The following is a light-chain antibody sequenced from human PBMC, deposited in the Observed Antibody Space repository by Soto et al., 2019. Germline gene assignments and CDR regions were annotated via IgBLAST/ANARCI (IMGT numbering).Light chain of an antibody. CDR3: QQYSSYWT. CDR2: DAT. CDR1: ESIRTW. V-gene: IGKV1-5*01. J-gene: IGKJ1*01. Sequence: GDRVTITCRASESIRTWLAWYQHKPGKAPKFLIHDATSLESGVPSRFSGSGSGTESPLTISSLQPDDFATYYCQQYSSYWTFAQGTKVDI.